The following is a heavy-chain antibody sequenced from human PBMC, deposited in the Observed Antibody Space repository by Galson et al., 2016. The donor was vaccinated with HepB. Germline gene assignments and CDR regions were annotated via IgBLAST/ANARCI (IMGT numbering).Heavy chain of an antibody. J-gene: IGHJ4*02. CDR2: IWHDGSNK. CDR3: ARDRLASGNHLDY. D-gene: IGHD4-23*01. V-gene: IGHV3-33*01. Sequence: SLRLSCAASGFTFSTYGMHWVRQAPGKGLGWVAVIWHDGSNKYYADSVKGRFTISRGSSTLYLQMSSLRAEDTAVYYCARDRLASGNHLDYWGQGTLVTVSS. CDR1: GFTFSTYG.